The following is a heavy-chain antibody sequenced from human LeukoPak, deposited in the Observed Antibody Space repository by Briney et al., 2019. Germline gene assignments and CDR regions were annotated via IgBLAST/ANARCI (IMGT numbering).Heavy chain of an antibody. V-gene: IGHV4-34*01. D-gene: IGHD2-15*01. Sequence: SETLSLTCAVYGGSFSGYYWSWIRQPPGKGLEWIGEINHSGSTNYNPSLKSRVTISVNTSKNQFSLKLSSVTAADTAVYYCARVTRAFDTWGQGTMVTVSS. CDR2: INHSGST. CDR3: ARVTRAFDT. CDR1: GGSFSGYY. J-gene: IGHJ3*02.